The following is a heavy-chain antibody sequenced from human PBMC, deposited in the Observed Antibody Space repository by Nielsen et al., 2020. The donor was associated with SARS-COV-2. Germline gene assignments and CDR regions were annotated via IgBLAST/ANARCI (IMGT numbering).Heavy chain of an antibody. Sequence: WIRQPPGKGLEWVAVISYDGSNKYYADSVKGRFTISRDNSKNTLYLQMNSLRAEDTAVYYCARARSGSYQAAFDIWSQGTMVTVSS. J-gene: IGHJ3*02. D-gene: IGHD1-26*01. CDR2: ISYDGSNK. V-gene: IGHV3-30-3*01. CDR3: ARARSGSYQAAFDI.